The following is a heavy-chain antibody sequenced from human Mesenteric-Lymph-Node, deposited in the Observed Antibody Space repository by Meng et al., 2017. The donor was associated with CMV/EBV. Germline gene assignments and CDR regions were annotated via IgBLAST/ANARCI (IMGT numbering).Heavy chain of an antibody. CDR1: GDSISSFYY. CDR3: ARPFPSWQSPRLDPFGA. J-gene: IGHJ5*02. CDR2: VHYTGST. D-gene: IGHD6-19*01. Sequence: PLREPGPGQVKPSETLSLTCTVSGDSISSFYYWGWIRQPPGRGLEWIGSVHYTGSTYYSPSLKSRVTVSVDTSKNQFSLRLTSVTAADTAVYYCARPFPSWQSPRLDPFGAWGQGTLVTVSS. V-gene: IGHV4-39*01.